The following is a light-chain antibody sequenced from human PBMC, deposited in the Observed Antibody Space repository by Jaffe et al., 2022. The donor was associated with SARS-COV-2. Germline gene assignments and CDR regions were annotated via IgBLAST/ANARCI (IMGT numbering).Light chain of an antibody. J-gene: IGKJ1*01. CDR1: QSVSTY. Sequence: DIQMTQSPSSLSASAGDRVTIVCRASQSVSTYLNWYQQKPGKAPNLLIYAASTLQSGVPSRFSGNGSGTDFTLTISSLQPEDFATYYCQQSSSSPRTFGQGTKVEIK. V-gene: IGKV1-39*01. CDR3: QQSSSSPRT. CDR2: AAS.